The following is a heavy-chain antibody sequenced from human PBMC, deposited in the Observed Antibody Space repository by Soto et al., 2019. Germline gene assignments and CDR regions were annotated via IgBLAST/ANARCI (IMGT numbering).Heavy chain of an antibody. CDR3: ARLTYGGNSYYFDY. CDR2: IDWDDDK. D-gene: IGHD4-17*01. V-gene: IGHV2-70*01. J-gene: IGHJ4*02. Sequence: ESGPTLVNPTQTLTLTCTFSGFSLSTSGMCVSWIRQPPGKALEWLALIDWDDDKYYSTSLKTRLTISKDTSKNQVVLTMTNMDPVDTATYYCARLTYGGNSYYFDYWGQGTLVTVSS. CDR1: GFSLSTSGMC.